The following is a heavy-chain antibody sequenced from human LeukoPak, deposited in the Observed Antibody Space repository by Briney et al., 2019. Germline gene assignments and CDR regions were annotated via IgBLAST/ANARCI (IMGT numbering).Heavy chain of an antibody. J-gene: IGHJ6*02. CDR3: AKVRTYFYHGLDI. V-gene: IGHV3-23*01. Sequence: SGRSLRLSCAASGFTFSSYGMHWVRQAPGKGLEWVSGISGTTSGTYYADSVKGRFTISRDNSKNTLFLQVNSLRAEDTAVYYCAKVRTYFYHGLDIWGQGTTATVSS. CDR1: GFTFSSYG. CDR2: ISGTTSGT. D-gene: IGHD1-14*01.